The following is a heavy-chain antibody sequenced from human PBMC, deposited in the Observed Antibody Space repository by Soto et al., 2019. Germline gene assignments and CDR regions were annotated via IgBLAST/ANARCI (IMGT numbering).Heavy chain of an antibody. D-gene: IGHD2-2*01. J-gene: IGHJ4*02. CDR1: GGSINSGDYY. CDR2: VFYSGNT. Sequence: TLSLTCTVSGGSINSGDYYWSWIRQPPGKGLEWIGYVFYSGNTYYNPSLQSRVSISIDTSKNQFSLKLTSVTAADTAVYYCAREGFYDRKIDYWGQGILVTVSS. CDR3: AREGFYDRKIDY. V-gene: IGHV4-30-4*01.